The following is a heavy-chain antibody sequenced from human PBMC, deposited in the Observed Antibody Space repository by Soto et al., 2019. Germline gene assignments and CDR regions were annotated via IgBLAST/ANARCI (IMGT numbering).Heavy chain of an antibody. D-gene: IGHD2-15*01. J-gene: IGHJ4*02. V-gene: IGHV3-7*03. CDR2: IKHDGSET. CDR1: GFTFNTFW. CDR3: ARDFATHCSGSTCYPYAY. Sequence: GSLRLSCAASGFTFNTFWMSWVRQSPGKGLEWVANIKHDGSETYYADSVKGRFTISRDNAKNSLFLQMSTLRTEDTAVYYCARDFATHCSGSTCYPYAYWGQGALVTVSS.